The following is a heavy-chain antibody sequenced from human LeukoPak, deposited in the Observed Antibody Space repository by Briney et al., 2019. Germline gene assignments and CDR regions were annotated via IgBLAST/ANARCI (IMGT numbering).Heavy chain of an antibody. Sequence: SETLSLTCTVSDGSISSGSYYWSWIRQPAGKGLEWIGRIYTSGSTNYNPSLKSRVTISVDTSKNQFSLKLSSVTAADTAVYYCARNYYGSGSYLGEFDYWGQGTLVTVSS. CDR1: DGSISSGSYY. CDR3: ARNYYGSGSYLGEFDY. D-gene: IGHD3-10*01. V-gene: IGHV4-61*02. J-gene: IGHJ4*02. CDR2: IYTSGST.